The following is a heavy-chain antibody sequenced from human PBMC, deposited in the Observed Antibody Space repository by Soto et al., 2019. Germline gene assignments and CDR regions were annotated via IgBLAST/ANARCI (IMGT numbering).Heavy chain of an antibody. J-gene: IGHJ4*02. CDR2: ISAYNGNT. CDR1: GYTFTSYG. D-gene: IGHD6-13*01. V-gene: IGHV1-18*01. CDR3: ARDYSSSWYPERYFDY. Sequence: ASVTVSCQASGYTFTSYGISWVRQAPGQGLEWMGWISAYNGNTNYAQKLQGRVTMTTDTSTSTAYMELRSLRSDDTAVYYCARDYSSSWYPERYFDYWGQGTLVTVSS.